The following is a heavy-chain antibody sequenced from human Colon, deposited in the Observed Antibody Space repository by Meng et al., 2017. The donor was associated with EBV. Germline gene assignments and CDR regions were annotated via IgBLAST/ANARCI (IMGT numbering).Heavy chain of an antibody. V-gene: IGHV4-61*01. CDR1: CGALSRGHSY. Sequence: QVQRQEPGPGLFKPSETLALTCTVSCGALSRGHSYWGWIRQPPGKGLEWIAYIYYIGGTNYNPSLKSRHTISLDTSKNQFSLSLRSVTAADTAVYYCARVSGRSFDPWGQGTLVTVSS. CDR2: IYYIGGT. J-gene: IGHJ5*01. CDR3: ARVSGRSFDP. D-gene: IGHD3-10*01.